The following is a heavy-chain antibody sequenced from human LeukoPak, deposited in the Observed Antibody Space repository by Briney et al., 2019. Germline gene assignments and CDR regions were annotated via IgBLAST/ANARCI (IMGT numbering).Heavy chain of an antibody. CDR1: GGSFSDYH. V-gene: IGHV4-34*01. CDR3: ASHYSSGSYRYTGSFDS. D-gene: IGHD3-16*02. J-gene: IGHJ4*02. Sequence: PSETLSLTCAVYGGSFSDYHWSWIRQPPGKGLEWIGEINHSGTTNYSPSLKSRVSISVDTSKNQFSLKLNSVTAADAAMYYCASHYSSGSYRYTGSFDSWGQGMLVNVSS. CDR2: INHSGTT.